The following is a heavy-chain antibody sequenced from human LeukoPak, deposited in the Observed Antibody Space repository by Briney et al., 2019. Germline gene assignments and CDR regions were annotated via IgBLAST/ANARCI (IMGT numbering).Heavy chain of an antibody. D-gene: IGHD6-19*01. V-gene: IGHV3-30*03. CDR2: ISYDGSNK. Sequence: GGSLRLSCAASGFTFSSYGMHWVRQAPGKGLEWVAVISYDGSNKYYADSVRGRFTISRDNSKNTLYLQMNSLRAEDTAVYYCARDSSGYLDYWGQGTLVTVSS. CDR1: GFTFSSYG. J-gene: IGHJ4*02. CDR3: ARDSSGYLDY.